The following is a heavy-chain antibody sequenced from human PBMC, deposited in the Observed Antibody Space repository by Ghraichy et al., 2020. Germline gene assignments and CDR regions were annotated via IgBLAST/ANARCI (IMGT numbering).Heavy chain of an antibody. J-gene: IGHJ4*02. CDR2: ISSSSSYI. CDR3: ARAGSLSGVGGY. Sequence: GGSLRLSCAASGFTFSSYSMNWVRQAPGKGLEWVSSISSSSSYIYYADSVKGRFTISRDNAKNSLYLQMNSLRAEDTAVYYCARAGSLSGVGGYWGQGTLVTVSS. D-gene: IGHD2-15*01. CDR1: GFTFSSYS. V-gene: IGHV3-21*01.